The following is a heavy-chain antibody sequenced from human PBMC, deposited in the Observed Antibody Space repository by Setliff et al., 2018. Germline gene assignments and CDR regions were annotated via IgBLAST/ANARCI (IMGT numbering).Heavy chain of an antibody. CDR2: IYPGDSDT. J-gene: IGHJ6*02. CDR1: GYSFTSYW. D-gene: IGHD3-3*01. V-gene: IGHV5-51*01. CDR3: ARSQYRAIFGVYYYYYGMDV. Sequence: PGESLKISCKGSGYSFTSYWIGWVRQMPGKGLEWMGIIYPGDSDTRYSPSFQGQVTISADKSISTAYLQWSSLKASDTAMYYCARSQYRAIFGVYYYYYGMDVWAKGPRSPSP.